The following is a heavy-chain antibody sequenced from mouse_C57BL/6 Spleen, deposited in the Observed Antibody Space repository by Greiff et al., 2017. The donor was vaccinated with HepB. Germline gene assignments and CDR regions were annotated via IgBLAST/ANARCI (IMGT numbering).Heavy chain of an antibody. J-gene: IGHJ2*01. Sequence: QVQLQQPGAELVKPGASVKLSCKASGYTFTSYWMQWVKQRPGQGLEWIGEIDPSDSYTNYNRKFKGKATLTVDTSSSTAYMQLSSLTSEDSAVYYCARWDYSNYVGFDYWGQGTTLTVSS. CDR2: IDPSDSYT. D-gene: IGHD2-5*01. CDR3: ARWDYSNYVGFDY. CDR1: GYTFTSYW. V-gene: IGHV1-50*01.